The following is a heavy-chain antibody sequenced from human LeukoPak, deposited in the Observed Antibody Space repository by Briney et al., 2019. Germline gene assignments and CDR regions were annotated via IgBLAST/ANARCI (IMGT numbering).Heavy chain of an antibody. D-gene: IGHD3-10*01. Sequence: YPSETLSLTCTVSGGSISSYYWSWIRQPPGKGLEWIGYIYYSGSTNYNPSLKSRVTISVDTSKNQFSLKLSSVTAADTAVYYCARGVYGSGSYPLDYWGQGTLVTVSS. J-gene: IGHJ4*02. CDR3: ARGVYGSGSYPLDY. V-gene: IGHV4-59*01. CDR2: IYYSGST. CDR1: GGSISSYY.